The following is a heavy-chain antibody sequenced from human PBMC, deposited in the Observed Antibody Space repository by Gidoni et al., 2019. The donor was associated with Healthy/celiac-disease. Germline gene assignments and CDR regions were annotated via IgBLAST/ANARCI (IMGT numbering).Heavy chain of an antibody. CDR3: ARGNPTYSSSSREATDY. J-gene: IGHJ4*02. CDR2: MNPNSGNT. CDR1: GYTFTSYD. V-gene: IGHV1-8*01. Sequence: QVQLVQSGAEVKKPGASVKVSCKASGYTFTSYDINWVRQATGQGLEWMGWMNPNSGNTGYAQKFQGRVTMTRNTSISTAYMELSSLRSEDTAVYYCARGNPTYSSSSREATDYWGQGTLVTVSS. D-gene: IGHD6-6*01.